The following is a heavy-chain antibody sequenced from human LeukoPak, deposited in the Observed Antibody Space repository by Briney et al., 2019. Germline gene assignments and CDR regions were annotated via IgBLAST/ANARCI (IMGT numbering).Heavy chain of an antibody. J-gene: IGHJ6*03. CDR3: ARVGEYSSVYYYYYMDV. V-gene: IGHV3-30*04. D-gene: IGHD6-6*01. CDR2: ISYDGSNK. Sequence: GGSLRLSCAASGFTFSSYAMHWVRQAPGKGLEWVAVISYDGSNKYYADSVKGRFTISRDNSKNTLYLQMNSLRAEDTAVYYCARVGEYSSVYYYYYMDVWGKGTTVTVSS. CDR1: GFTFSSYA.